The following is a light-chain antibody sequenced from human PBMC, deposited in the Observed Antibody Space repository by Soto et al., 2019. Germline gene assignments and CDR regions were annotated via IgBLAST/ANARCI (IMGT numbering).Light chain of an antibody. Sequence: DIQMTQSPSSLSASVVDIVKINFLASRDISSYLNWYHQKPGKAPNLPIYAASSLQSGVPSRFSGSGSGTDFTLTISSLQPEDFATYYCQQSYSTPWKCGQGTKGDI. J-gene: IGKJ1*01. V-gene: IGKV1-39*01. CDR3: QQSYSTPWK. CDR2: AAS. CDR1: RDISSY.